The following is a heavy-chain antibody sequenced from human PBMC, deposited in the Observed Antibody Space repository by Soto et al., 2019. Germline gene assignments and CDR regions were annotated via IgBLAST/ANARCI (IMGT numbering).Heavy chain of an antibody. V-gene: IGHV4-30-4*01. CDR1: GGSINSGDYY. CDR3: ARGNRGYDY. D-gene: IGHD3-22*01. Sequence: QVQLQESGPGLVKPSQTLSLTCTVSGGSINSGDYYWSWIRQPPGKGLEWIGSIYYSGITYYKPSLRSRITESVDTSKNQFSLSLSSVTATDTAVYYCARGNRGYDYWGQGTRVTVSS. J-gene: IGHJ4*02. CDR2: IYYSGIT.